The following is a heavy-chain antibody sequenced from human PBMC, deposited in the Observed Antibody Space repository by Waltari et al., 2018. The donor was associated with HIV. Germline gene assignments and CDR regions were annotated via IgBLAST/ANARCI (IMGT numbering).Heavy chain of an antibody. CDR3: TSTGGGITDY. V-gene: IGHV3-15*01. CDR1: GFTLTNAW. J-gene: IGHJ4*02. CDR2: IKSEDDGGTT. Sequence: EVQLVESGGGLVKPGESLRLSCAASGFTLTNAWMSWVRQAPGKGLEWVGSIKSEDDGGTTDYAAPVKGRFNISRDDSKNALYLQMNSLKTEDTALYYCTSTGGGITDYWGQGTLVTVSS. D-gene: IGHD2-15*01.